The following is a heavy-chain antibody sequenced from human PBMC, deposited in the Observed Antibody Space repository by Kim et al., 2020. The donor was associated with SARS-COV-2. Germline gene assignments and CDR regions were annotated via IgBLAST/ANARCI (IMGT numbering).Heavy chain of an antibody. D-gene: IGHD5-12*01. CDR3: ARDLTTTDGYRDYYYGMDV. Sequence: ASVKVSCKASGYTLTSYYMHWVRQAPGQGLEWMGIINPSGGSTSYAQKLQGRVTMTRDTSTSTVYMELSSLRSEDTAVYYCARDLTTTDGYRDYYYGMDVWGQGTTVTVSS. CDR2: INPSGGST. J-gene: IGHJ6*02. V-gene: IGHV1-46*01. CDR1: GYTLTSYY.